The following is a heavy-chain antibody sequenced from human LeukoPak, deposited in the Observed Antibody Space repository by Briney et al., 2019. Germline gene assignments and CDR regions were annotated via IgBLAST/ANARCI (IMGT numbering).Heavy chain of an antibody. V-gene: IGHV3-23*01. CDR1: GFTFSTYD. D-gene: IGHD3-10*01. Sequence: GGSLRLSCAASGFTFSTYDMNWVRQAPGKGLEWVSAISGTGSSTYSADSVKGRFTISRDNSNSTLYLRMNTLRAEDTAVYYCAKSPYGLGTYAIAGDYWGRGTLVTVSS. J-gene: IGHJ4*02. CDR3: AKSPYGLGTYAIAGDY. CDR2: ISGTGSST.